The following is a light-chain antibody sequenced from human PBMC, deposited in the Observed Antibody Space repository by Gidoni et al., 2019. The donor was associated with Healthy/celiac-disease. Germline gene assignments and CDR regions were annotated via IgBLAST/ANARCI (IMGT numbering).Light chain of an antibody. J-gene: IGLJ3*02. CDR3: CSYAGSSTWV. V-gene: IGLV2-23*01. Sequence: QSALTQPASVSGSPGQSITISCTGTSSDVGSHNLVSWDQHHPGKAPKLMIYEGSKWPSGVSNRFSGSKSGNTASLTISGLQAEDEADYYCCSYAGSSTWVFGGGTKLTVL. CDR2: EGS. CDR1: SSDVGSHNL.